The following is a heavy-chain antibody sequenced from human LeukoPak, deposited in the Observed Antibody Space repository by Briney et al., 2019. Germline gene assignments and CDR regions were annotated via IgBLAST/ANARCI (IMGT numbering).Heavy chain of an antibody. J-gene: IGHJ3*02. Sequence: GGSLRLSCAASGFTFSSYSMNWVRQAPGKGLEWVSAISGNGRSIFYADSVTGRFTISRDNSKNTLYLQMNSLRAEDTAVYYCAKGGLGAAFDIWGQGTMVAVSS. CDR2: ISGNGRSI. CDR1: GFTFSSYS. D-gene: IGHD4/OR15-4a*01. CDR3: AKGGLGAAFDI. V-gene: IGHV3-23*01.